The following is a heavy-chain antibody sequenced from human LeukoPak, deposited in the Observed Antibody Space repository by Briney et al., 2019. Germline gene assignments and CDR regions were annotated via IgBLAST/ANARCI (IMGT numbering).Heavy chain of an antibody. CDR3: AKDRGKVGATFLAD. V-gene: IGHV3-7*03. D-gene: IGHD1-26*01. CDR1: GFSLSMYW. Sequence: SGGSLRLSCSVSGFSLSMYWMAWVRQAPGKGLEWLANIKQDGSEEYYADSVKGRFTISRDNSKNTLYLQMNSLRAEDTAVYYCAKDRGKVGATFLADWGQGTMVTVSS. J-gene: IGHJ3*01. CDR2: IKQDGSEE.